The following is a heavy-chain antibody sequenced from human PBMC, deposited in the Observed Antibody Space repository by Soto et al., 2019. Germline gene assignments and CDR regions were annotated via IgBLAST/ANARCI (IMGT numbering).Heavy chain of an antibody. D-gene: IGHD4-4*01. CDR3: ARGPSKWNTVSSGYFAY. J-gene: IGHJ4*02. Sequence: QVQLQESGPGLVKPSQTLSLTCTVSGGSINSGGYYWSWIRQHPGKGLEGIGHIYYSGSTYHNPSLKGRVSISVDASTNQFSLEVSSGTAADTAVYFCARGPSKWNTVSSGYFAYWGQGTLVTVSS. CDR2: IYYSGST. V-gene: IGHV4-31*03. CDR1: GGSINSGGYY.